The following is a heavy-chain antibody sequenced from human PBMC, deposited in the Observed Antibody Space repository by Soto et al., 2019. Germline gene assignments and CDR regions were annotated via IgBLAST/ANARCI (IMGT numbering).Heavy chain of an antibody. Sequence: PGGSLRLSCAASGFTFSSYGMHWVRQAPGKGLEWVAVIWYDGSNKYYADSVKGRFTISRDNSKNTLYLQMNSLRAEDTAVYYCAKGLRYFDWLSYYYYGMDVWGQGTTVTVSS. CDR2: IWYDGSNK. CDR3: AKGLRYFDWLSYYYYGMDV. V-gene: IGHV3-33*06. CDR1: GFTFSSYG. D-gene: IGHD3-9*01. J-gene: IGHJ6*02.